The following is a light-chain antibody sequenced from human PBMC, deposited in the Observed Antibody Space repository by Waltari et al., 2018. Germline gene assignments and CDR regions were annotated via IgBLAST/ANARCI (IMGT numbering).Light chain of an antibody. V-gene: IGKV3-15*01. CDR1: QSISTN. Sequence: IVMTQSPATLSVYPGERATLSCRSSQSISTNLAWYQQKPGQAPRALISCASTRAPGIPGRFSGRGSGTEVTLTISSLQSEDFAIYYCQQYNNWLPYTFGQGTKLEIK. J-gene: IGKJ2*01. CDR3: QQYNNWLPYT. CDR2: CAS.